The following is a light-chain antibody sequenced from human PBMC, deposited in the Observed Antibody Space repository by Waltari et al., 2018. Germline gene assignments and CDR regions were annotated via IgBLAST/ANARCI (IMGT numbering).Light chain of an antibody. V-gene: IGLV1-40*01. CDR2: TKR. Sequence: QSVLTQPPSVSGAPGQRVTISCTGSSSNIGAGYDVHWYQQLPGTAPKLLIYTKRTRPSGVPDRFSGSKSGTSASLAITGLQAEDEADYYCQSYDSSRRVFGGGTKLTVL. CDR3: QSYDSSRRV. CDR1: SSNIGAGYD. J-gene: IGLJ2*01.